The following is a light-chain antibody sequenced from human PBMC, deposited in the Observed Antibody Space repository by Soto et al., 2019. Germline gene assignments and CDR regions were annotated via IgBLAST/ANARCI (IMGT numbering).Light chain of an antibody. Sequence: EIVMTQSPATLSVSPGVRATLSCRASQSVRTNLAWYHQRPGQAPRLLIYAASARATGIPARFSGSGSGTDFTLTISGLQSEDFGLYYCQQYNNWQTFGQGTKVDIK. J-gene: IGKJ1*01. CDR1: QSVRTN. CDR3: QQYNNWQT. CDR2: AAS. V-gene: IGKV3-15*01.